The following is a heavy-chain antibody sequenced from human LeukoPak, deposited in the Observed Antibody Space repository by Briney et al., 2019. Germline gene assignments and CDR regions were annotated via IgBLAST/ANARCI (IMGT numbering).Heavy chain of an antibody. V-gene: IGHV3-21*01. CDR2: ISSSSSYI. D-gene: IGHD3-3*01. CDR3: ARVGGVDYDFWSGYYFYYFDY. CDR1: GFTFSSYS. Sequence: GGSLRLSCAASGFTFSSYSMNWVRQAPGKGLEWVSSISSSSSYIYYADSVKGRFTISRDNAKNSLYLQMNSLRAEDTAVYYCARVGGVDYDFWSGYYFYYFDYWGQGTLVTVSS. J-gene: IGHJ4*02.